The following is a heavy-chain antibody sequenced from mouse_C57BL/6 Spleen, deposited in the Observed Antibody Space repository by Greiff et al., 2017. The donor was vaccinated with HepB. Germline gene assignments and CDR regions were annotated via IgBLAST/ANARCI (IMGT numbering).Heavy chain of an antibody. CDR2: ISYDGSN. J-gene: IGHJ3*01. D-gene: IGHD2-4*01. Sequence: EVHLVESGPGLVKPSQSLSLTCSVTGYSITSGYYWNWIRQFPGNKLEWMGYISYDGSNNYNPSLKNRISITRDTSKNQFFLKLNSVTTEDTATYYCARRNYDGGFAYWGQGTLVTVSA. CDR3: ARRNYDGGFAY. CDR1: GYSITSGYY. V-gene: IGHV3-6*01.